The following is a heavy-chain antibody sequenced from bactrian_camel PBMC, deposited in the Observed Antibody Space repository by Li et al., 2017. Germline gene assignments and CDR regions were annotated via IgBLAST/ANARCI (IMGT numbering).Heavy chain of an antibody. J-gene: IGHJ4*01. V-gene: IGHV3S2*01. D-gene: IGHD4*01. CDR2: IYSDGRSP. Sequence: QLVESGGGLVQPGGSLRLSCAASGFTFSTSPMTWVRQAPGKGLEWVSSIYSDGRSPYYADSMKDRFTISRDVAKNTVYLEMNSLKSEDTAMYYCKIELGVDYDEDDDCSIYNYWGQGTQVTVS. CDR3: KIELGVDYDEDDDCSIYNY. CDR1: GFTFSTSP.